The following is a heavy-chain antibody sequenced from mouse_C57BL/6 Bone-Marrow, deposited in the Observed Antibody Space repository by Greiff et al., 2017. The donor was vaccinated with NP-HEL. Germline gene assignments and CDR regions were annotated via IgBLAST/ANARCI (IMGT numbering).Heavy chain of an antibody. J-gene: IGHJ3*01. Sequence: QVQLQQPGAELVRPGTSVKLSCKASGYTFTSYWMHWVKQRPGQGLAWIGVLDPSASFTNYNQKFKGKATLTVDTSSSTAYMQLSSLTSEDSAVYYCATTPRSSLDWLAYWGQGTLLTVSA. D-gene: IGHD1-1*01. CDR2: LDPSASFT. V-gene: IGHV1-59*01. CDR1: GYTFTSYW. CDR3: ATTPRSSLDWLAY.